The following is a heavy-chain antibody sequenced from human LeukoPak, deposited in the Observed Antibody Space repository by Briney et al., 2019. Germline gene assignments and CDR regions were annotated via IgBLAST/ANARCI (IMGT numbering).Heavy chain of an antibody. CDR3: ARIIAAAGEGAFDI. CDR1: GFTFSSYA. V-gene: IGHV4-34*08. CDR2: INHGGST. D-gene: IGHD6-13*01. Sequence: GSLRLPCAASGFTFSSYAMSWVRQAPGKGLEWIGEINHGGSTNYNPSLKSRVTISVDTSKNQFSLKLSSVTAADTAVYYCARIIAAAGEGAFDIWGQGTMVTVSS. J-gene: IGHJ3*02.